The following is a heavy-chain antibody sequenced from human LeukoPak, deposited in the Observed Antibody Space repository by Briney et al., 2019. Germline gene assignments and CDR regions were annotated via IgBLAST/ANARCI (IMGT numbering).Heavy chain of an antibody. Sequence: ASVKVSCKASGYTFTSNYIHWVRQAPGQGLEWMGMIYPRDGSTSCAQKFQGRVTVTRDTSTSTVHMELSGLRSEDTAMFYCARDDGGSYLRYFDYWGQGTLVTVSS. J-gene: IGHJ4*02. CDR1: GYTFTSNY. CDR3: ARDDGGSYLRYFDY. CDR2: IYPRDGST. V-gene: IGHV1-46*01. D-gene: IGHD1-26*01.